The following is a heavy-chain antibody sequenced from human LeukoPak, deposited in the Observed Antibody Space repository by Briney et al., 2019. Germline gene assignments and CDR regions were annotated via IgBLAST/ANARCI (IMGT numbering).Heavy chain of an antibody. J-gene: IGHJ4*02. V-gene: IGHV3-11*01. D-gene: IGHD6-19*01. CDR2: ISSSGSTI. CDR1: GFTFSDYY. Sequence: PGGSLTLSCAASGFTFSDYYMSWMRQAPGGGGEWVSCISSSGSTIYYADSVKGRFTISRDNAKNSLYLQMNSLRAEDTAVYYCARDKQWLALDYWGQGTLVTVSS. CDR3: ARDKQWLALDY.